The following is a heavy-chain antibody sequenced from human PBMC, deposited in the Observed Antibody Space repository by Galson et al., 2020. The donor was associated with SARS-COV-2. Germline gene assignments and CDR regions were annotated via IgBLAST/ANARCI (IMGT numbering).Heavy chain of an antibody. V-gene: IGHV4-31*03. CDR2: IYYTGST. Sequence: ASETLSLTCTVSGGSIRSGAYYWSWIRQHPGKGLEWIGYIYYTGSTYYNPSLKSRVTIEVDTSKNQFSLKLSSVTAADTAVYYCGRDAPPGVMVRGVINVNAVDYWGLGTLVTVSS. CDR1: GGSIRSGAYY. J-gene: IGHJ4*02. D-gene: IGHD3-10*01. CDR3: GRDAPPGVMVRGVINVNAVDY.